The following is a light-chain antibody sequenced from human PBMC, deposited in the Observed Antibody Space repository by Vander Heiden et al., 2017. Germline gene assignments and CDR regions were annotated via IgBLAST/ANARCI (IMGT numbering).Light chain of an antibody. CDR3: QQNDNLPLT. CDR1: QDISNY. Sequence: DIQMTPSPSSLSASVGARVTITCQASQDISNYLNWYQQKPGKAPKLLIYDASNLETGGPSRFSGSGSGTEFTFTISSLQPEDIATYYCQQNDNLPLTFGGGTKVEIK. V-gene: IGKV1-33*01. J-gene: IGKJ4*01. CDR2: DAS.